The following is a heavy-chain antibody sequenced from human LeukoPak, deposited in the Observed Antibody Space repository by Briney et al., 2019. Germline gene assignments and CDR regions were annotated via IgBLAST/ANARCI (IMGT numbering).Heavy chain of an antibody. V-gene: IGHV3-11*01. J-gene: IGHJ6*02. CDR3: ARWLRGIADEDGVDV. CDR1: GFTLSDYY. CDR2: ITSRGSTI. D-gene: IGHD6-13*01. Sequence: PGGSLRLSCAASGFTLSDYYLTWIRQAPGKGLEWVSYITSRGSTIYHADSVKGRFTISRDNAKNSLYLQMNSLRAEDTAVYYYARWLRGIADEDGVDVWGQGTTVTVSS.